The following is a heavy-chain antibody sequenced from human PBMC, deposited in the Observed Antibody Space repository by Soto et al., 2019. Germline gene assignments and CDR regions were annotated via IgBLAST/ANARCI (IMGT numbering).Heavy chain of an antibody. CDR3: ARDSRFGVVATIFNYYYGMDV. D-gene: IGHD5-12*01. J-gene: IGHJ6*02. CDR1: GYTFTSYG. Sequence: ASVKVSCKASGYTFTSYGISWVRQAPGQGLEWMGWISAYNGNTNYAQKLQGRVTMTTDTSTSTAYMEPRSLRSDDTAVYYCARDSRFGVVATIFNYYYGMDVWGQGTTVTVSS. CDR2: ISAYNGNT. V-gene: IGHV1-18*04.